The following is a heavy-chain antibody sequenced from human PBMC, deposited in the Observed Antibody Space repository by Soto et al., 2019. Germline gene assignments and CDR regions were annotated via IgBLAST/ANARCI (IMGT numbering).Heavy chain of an antibody. D-gene: IGHD2-2*01. CDR2: IIPIFGTA. CDR1: GGTFISYA. J-gene: IGHJ5*02. CDR3: ARDSRNIVVVPAAPAGNWFDP. Sequence: SGKVSFKASGGTFISYAISWVRQAPGQGLEWMGGIIPIFGTANYAQKFQGRVTITADESTSTAYMELSSLRSEDTAVYYCARDSRNIVVVPAAPAGNWFDPWGQGTLVTVSS. V-gene: IGHV1-69*13.